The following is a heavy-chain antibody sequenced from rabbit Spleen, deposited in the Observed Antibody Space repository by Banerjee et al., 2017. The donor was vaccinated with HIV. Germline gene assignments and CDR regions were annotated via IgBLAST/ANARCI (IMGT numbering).Heavy chain of an antibody. D-gene: IGHD8-1*01. CDR1: GVSFSGRYV. CDR2: IGSNSDNT. Sequence: EQLEESGGGLVKPEGSLTLTCKASGVSFSGRYVMSWVRQAPGKGLEWIGCIGSNSDNTVYATWAKGRFALSRTSSTTVTLQMTSLTAADTATYFCARDSGSSFSSYGMDLWGPGTLVTVS. J-gene: IGHJ6*01. CDR3: ARDSGSSFSSYGMDL. V-gene: IGHV1S45*01.